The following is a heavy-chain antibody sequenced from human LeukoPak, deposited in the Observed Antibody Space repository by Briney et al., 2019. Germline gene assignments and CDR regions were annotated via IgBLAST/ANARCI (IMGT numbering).Heavy chain of an antibody. CDR3: AKAPVTIYYYYYGMDV. D-gene: IGHD4-17*01. Sequence: GGSLRLSCAASGFTFDDYAMHWVRQAPGKGLEWVSGISWNSGSIGYADSVKGRFTISRDNAKNSLYLQMNSPRAEDTAIYYCAKAPVTIYYYYYGMDVWGQGTTVTVSS. CDR2: ISWNSGSI. CDR1: GFTFDDYA. V-gene: IGHV3-9*01. J-gene: IGHJ6*02.